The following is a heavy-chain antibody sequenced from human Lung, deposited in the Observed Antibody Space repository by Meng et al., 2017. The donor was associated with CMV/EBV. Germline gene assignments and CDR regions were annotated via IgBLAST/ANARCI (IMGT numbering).Heavy chain of an antibody. CDR2: IKPTTEHETI. CDR1: GFTISNAK. D-gene: IGHD4-23*01. CDR3: TTVNGNYYDY. Sequence: GESXKISCAGSGFTISNAKISWVRQAPGKGLEWVARIKPTTEHETIDYAAPVEGRFTISRDDSRNTVYLQMNSLKSEDTAVYFCTTVNGNYYDYWGQGTLVTVSS. J-gene: IGHJ4*02. V-gene: IGHV3-15*01.